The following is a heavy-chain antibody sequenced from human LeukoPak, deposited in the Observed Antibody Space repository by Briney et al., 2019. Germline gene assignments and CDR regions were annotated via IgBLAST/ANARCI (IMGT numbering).Heavy chain of an antibody. V-gene: IGHV3-21*01. CDR2: ISSSSSYI. D-gene: IGHD3-10*02. J-gene: IGHJ6*04. CDR1: ELTFSSYS. Sequence: PGGSLRLPCAASELTFSSYSMDWVRQAPEKGLEWVSSISSSSSYIYYADSVKGRFTISRDNAKNSLYLQMNSLRAEDTAVYYCAELGITMIGGVWGKGTTVTISS. CDR3: AELGITMIGGV.